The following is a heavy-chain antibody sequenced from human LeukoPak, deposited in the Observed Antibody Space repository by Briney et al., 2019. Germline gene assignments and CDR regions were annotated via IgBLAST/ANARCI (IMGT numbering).Heavy chain of an antibody. D-gene: IGHD2-2*01. Sequence: ASVKVSCKASGYTVTGYYMHWVRQAPGQGLEWMGWINPNSGGTNYAQKFQGRVTMTRDTSISTAYMELSRLRSDDTAVYYCARGGDIVVVPASPDYWGQGTLVTVSS. V-gene: IGHV1-2*02. CDR3: ARGGDIVVVPASPDY. CDR1: GYTVTGYY. CDR2: INPNSGGT. J-gene: IGHJ4*02.